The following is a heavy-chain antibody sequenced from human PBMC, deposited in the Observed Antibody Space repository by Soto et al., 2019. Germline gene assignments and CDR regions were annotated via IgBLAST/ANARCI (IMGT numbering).Heavy chain of an antibody. D-gene: IGHD3-22*01. CDR3: ATPQRAYYYDSSGPGDGAFDI. V-gene: IGHV1-24*01. CDR1: GYTLTELS. CDR2: FDPEDGET. Sequence: ASVKVSCKVSGYTLTELSMHWVRQAPGKGLEWMGGFDPEDGETIYAQKFQGRVTMTEDTSTDTAYMELSSLRSEDTAVYYCATPQRAYYYDSSGPGDGAFDIWGQGTMVTVSS. J-gene: IGHJ3*02.